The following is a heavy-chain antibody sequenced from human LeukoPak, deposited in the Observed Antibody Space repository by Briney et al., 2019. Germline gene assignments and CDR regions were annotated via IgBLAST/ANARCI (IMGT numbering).Heavy chain of an antibody. CDR2: IYYSGST. CDR3: ARSQWLVPIGY. D-gene: IGHD6-19*01. Sequence: SETLSLTCTVSGGSISSSSYYWGWIRQPPGKGLEWIGSIYYSGSTYYNPSLKSRVTISVDTSKNQFSLKLSSVTAADTAVYYCARSQWLVPIGYWGQGTLVTVSS. CDR1: GGSISSSSYY. J-gene: IGHJ4*02. V-gene: IGHV4-39*07.